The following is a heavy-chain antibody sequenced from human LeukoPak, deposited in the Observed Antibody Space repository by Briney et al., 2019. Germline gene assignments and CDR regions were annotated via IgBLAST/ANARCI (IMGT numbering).Heavy chain of an antibody. J-gene: IGHJ4*02. CDR3: ARDQGNYYDSSGYYTIDY. CDR2: INPNIGGT. Sequence: ASVKVSCKASGYTFTGYYMHWVRQAPGQGLEWMGRINPNIGGTNYAQKFQGRVTITRDKPTSTAYMELSRLKSDDTAVYYCARDQGNYYDSSGYYTIDYWGQGTLVTVSS. D-gene: IGHD3-22*01. CDR1: GYTFTGYY. V-gene: IGHV1-2*06.